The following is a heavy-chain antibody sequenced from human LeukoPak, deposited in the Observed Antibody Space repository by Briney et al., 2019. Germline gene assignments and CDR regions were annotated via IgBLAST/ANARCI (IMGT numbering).Heavy chain of an antibody. CDR3: TTGSYYDSSGYLFDY. Sequence: GGSLRLSCVASGFTFNNYEMNWVRQAPGKGLEWVGRIKSKTDGGTTDYAAPVKGRFTISRDDSKNTLYLQMNSLKTEDTAVYYCTTGSYYDSSGYLFDYWGQGTLVTVSS. V-gene: IGHV3-15*01. CDR1: GFTFNNYE. CDR2: IKSKTDGGTT. D-gene: IGHD3-22*01. J-gene: IGHJ4*02.